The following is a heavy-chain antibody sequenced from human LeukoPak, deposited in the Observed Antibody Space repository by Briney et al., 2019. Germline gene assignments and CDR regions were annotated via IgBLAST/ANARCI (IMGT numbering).Heavy chain of an antibody. V-gene: IGHV3-7*01. CDR3: CEDFDY. CDR2: IKQDGSEK. Sequence: PGGSLRLSCAASGFSLSSYWMTWVRQAPGKGLEWVANIKQDGSEKNYVDSVKGRFTISRDNAKNSLYLQMNSLRAEDTAVYYCCEDFDYWGQGTLVTVSS. CDR1: GFSLSSYW. J-gene: IGHJ4*02.